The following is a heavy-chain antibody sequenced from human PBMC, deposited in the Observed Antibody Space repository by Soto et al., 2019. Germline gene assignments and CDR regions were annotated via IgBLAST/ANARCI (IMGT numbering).Heavy chain of an antibody. V-gene: IGHV3-48*02. D-gene: IGHD6-13*01. CDR3: ARDHGGSTWFVGIYYYFGVDV. Sequence: PWGSLRLSCAASGFTLSSYNMNWVRQAPGKGLEWVSYISGSSDTIYYADSVKGRFTISRDNAKNSLYLQMDSLRDEDTAVYYCARDHGGSTWFVGIYYYFGVDVWGQGTTVTVSS. CDR2: ISGSSDTI. CDR1: GFTLSSYN. J-gene: IGHJ6*02.